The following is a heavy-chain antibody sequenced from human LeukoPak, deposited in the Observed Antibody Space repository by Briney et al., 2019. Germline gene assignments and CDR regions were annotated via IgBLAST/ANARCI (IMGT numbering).Heavy chain of an antibody. CDR3: ARALGYCSSTSCYNWFDP. D-gene: IGHD2-2*01. J-gene: IGHJ5*02. V-gene: IGHV3-13*01. CDR1: GFTFSSYD. CDR2: IDTAGDT. Sequence: GGSLRLSCAASGFTFSSYDMHWVRQATGKGLEWVSDIDTAGDTYYPGSVKSRFTISRETAKNTLYLQMNSLRADDTAVYYCARALGYCSSTSCYNWFDPWGQGTLVTVSS.